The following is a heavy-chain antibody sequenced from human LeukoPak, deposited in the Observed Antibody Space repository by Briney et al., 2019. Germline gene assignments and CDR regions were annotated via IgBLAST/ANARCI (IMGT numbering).Heavy chain of an antibody. CDR3: ARVARGDYYYYYMDV. Sequence: PGGSLRLSCGASGFTFSSYWMHWVRQAPGKGLVWVSRINNDGSSTSYADSVQGRFTISRDNAKNTLYLQMNSLRAEETALYYCARVARGDYYYYYMDVWGKGTTVNVSS. D-gene: IGHD3-10*01. CDR2: INNDGSST. CDR1: GFTFSSYW. J-gene: IGHJ6*03. V-gene: IGHV3-74*01.